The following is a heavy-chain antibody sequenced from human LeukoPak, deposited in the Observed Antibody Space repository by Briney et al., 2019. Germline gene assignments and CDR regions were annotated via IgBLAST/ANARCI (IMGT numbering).Heavy chain of an antibody. D-gene: IGHD3-22*01. CDR2: INHSGST. CDR1: GGSFSGYY. V-gene: IGHV4-34*01. CDR3: ARHLYYDSSGYYYEADY. Sequence: SETLSLTCAVYGGSFSGYYWSWIRQPPGKGLEWIGEINHSGSTNYNPSLKSRVTISVDTSKNQFSLKLSSVTAADTAVYYCARHLYYDSSGYYYEADYWGQGTLVTVSS. J-gene: IGHJ4*02.